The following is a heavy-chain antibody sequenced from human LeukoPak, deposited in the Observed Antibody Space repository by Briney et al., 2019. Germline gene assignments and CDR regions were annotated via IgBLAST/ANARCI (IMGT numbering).Heavy chain of an antibody. J-gene: IGHJ4*02. Sequence: GGSLRLSCAASGLTFNSYAMNWVRQAPGKGLEWISYISSSSNTIYYADSVKGRFTISRDNAKNSLYLEMNSLRAEDTAVYYCANYYGSGSYDYWGQGTLVTVSS. D-gene: IGHD3-10*01. CDR2: ISSSSNTI. CDR3: ANYYGSGSYDY. CDR1: GLTFNSYA. V-gene: IGHV3-48*01.